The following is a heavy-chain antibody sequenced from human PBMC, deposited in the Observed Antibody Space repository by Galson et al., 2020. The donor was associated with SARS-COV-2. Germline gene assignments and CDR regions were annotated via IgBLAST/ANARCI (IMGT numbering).Heavy chain of an antibody. V-gene: IGHV1-2*02. D-gene: IGHD2-15*01. CDR2: INPNSGGT. J-gene: IGHJ6*02. CDR1: GYTFTGYY. CDR3: ARVAGYCSGGSCYENDYYYYYGMDV. Sequence: GESLKISCKASGYTFTGYYMHWVRQAPGQGLEWMGWINPNSGGTNYAQKFQGRVTMTRDTSISTAYMELSRLRSDDTAVYYCARVAGYCSGGSCYENDYYYYYGMDVWGQGTTVTVSS.